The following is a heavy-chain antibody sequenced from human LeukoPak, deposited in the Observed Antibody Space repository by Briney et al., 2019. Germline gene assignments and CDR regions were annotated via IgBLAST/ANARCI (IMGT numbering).Heavy chain of an antibody. Sequence: PGGSLRLSCAASGFTFSSYAMSWVRQAPGKGLEWVSAISGSGGSTYYADSVKGRFTISRDNSKSTLYLQMNSLRAEDTAVYYCANLAAPYYYYGMDVWGQGTTVTVSS. CDR1: GFTFSSYA. CDR3: ANLAAPYYYYGMDV. CDR2: ISGSGGST. J-gene: IGHJ6*02. D-gene: IGHD6-25*01. V-gene: IGHV3-23*01.